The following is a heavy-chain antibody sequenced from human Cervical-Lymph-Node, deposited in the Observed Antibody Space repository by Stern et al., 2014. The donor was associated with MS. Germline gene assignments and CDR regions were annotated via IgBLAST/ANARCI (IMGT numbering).Heavy chain of an antibody. J-gene: IGHJ4*02. CDR3: ARPAAARYFDY. CDR2: ISYEGSSQ. V-gene: IGHV3-30-3*01. D-gene: IGHD6-25*01. CDR1: GFTLGRPS. Sequence: QVPLVQSGGGVVQPGRSLRLSCATSGFTLGRPSMHWVRQPPGTGLERVAIISYEGSSQHYAYSVKGRFTISRDNSNNTLYLQMNSLKVEDTAMYYCARPAAARYFDYWGQGSQVTVSS.